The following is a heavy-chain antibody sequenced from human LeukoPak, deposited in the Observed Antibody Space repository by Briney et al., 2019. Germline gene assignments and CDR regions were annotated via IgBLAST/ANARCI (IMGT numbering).Heavy chain of an antibody. CDR3: AKELAVDGTFDY. D-gene: IGHD6-19*01. CDR2: INDSGGNT. V-gene: IGHV3-23*01. Sequence: PGGSLRLSCAASGFTFSSYAMSWVRQAPGKGLEWVSLINDSGGNTYYADSVKGRFTISRDNSKNTLFLQMNSLRAEDTAVYYCAKELAVDGTFDYWGQGTPVTVSS. J-gene: IGHJ4*02. CDR1: GFTFSSYA.